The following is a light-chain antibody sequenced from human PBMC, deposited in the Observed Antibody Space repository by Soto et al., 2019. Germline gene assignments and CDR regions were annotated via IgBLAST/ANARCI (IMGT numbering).Light chain of an antibody. V-gene: IGKV3-11*01. CDR3: QQRSNWPSIFT. Sequence: EIVLTQSPATLSLSPGERATLSCRASQSVSSYLAWYQQKPGQAPRLLIYDASNRATGIPARFSGCGSGTDFTLPISSLEPEDFAVYYCQQRSNWPSIFTFGPGTKVHIK. CDR1: QSVSSY. CDR2: DAS. J-gene: IGKJ3*01.